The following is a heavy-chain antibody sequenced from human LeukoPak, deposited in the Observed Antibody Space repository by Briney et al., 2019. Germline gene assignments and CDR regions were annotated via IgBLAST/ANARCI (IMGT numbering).Heavy chain of an antibody. CDR2: INPNSGGT. V-gene: IGHV1-2*02. CDR3: LLYQLLSANPDWFDP. D-gene: IGHD2-2*01. CDR1: GYTFTGYY. Sequence: ASVKVSCKASGYTFTGYYMHWVRQAPGQGLEWMGWINPNSGGTNYAQKFQGRVTMTRDTSISTAHMELSRLRSDDTAVYYCLLYQLLSANPDWFDPWGQGTLVTVSS. J-gene: IGHJ5*02.